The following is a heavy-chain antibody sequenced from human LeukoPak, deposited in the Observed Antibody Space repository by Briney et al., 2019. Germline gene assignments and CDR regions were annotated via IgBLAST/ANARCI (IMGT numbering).Heavy chain of an antibody. CDR3: ARGYRAASY. Sequence: SETLSLTCTVSGGSISSYYWSWIRQPPGKGLEWIGYIYYSGSTNYNPSLKSRVTISVDTSKNQFSLKLSSVTAADTAVYYCARGYRAASYWSQGTLVTVSS. CDR1: GGSISSYY. V-gene: IGHV4-59*01. D-gene: IGHD3-16*02. J-gene: IGHJ4*02. CDR2: IYYSGST.